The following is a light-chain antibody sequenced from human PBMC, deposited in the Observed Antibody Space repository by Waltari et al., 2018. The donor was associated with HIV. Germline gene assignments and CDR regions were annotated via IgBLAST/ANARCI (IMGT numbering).Light chain of an antibody. CDR2: GHS. Sequence: QSVLTQPPSVSGAPGPRVTISCTGSSSNIGAGYDVTWYQQLPGTAPKLLICGHSKRPSGFPDLLSVSKSVTSASLAIPGLQAEYYADYYCQSYDSSLSRHGVFGGGTKLTFL. CDR3: QSYDSSLSRHGV. V-gene: IGLV1-40*01. J-gene: IGLJ2*01. CDR1: SSNIGAGYD.